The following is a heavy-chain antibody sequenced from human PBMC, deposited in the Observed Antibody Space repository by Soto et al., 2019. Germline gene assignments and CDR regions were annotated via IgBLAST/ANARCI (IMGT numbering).Heavy chain of an antibody. V-gene: IGHV3-48*02. D-gene: IGHD3-16*01. CDR3: ARPGEGVLFYYALDV. CDR2: ISSGSDTI. J-gene: IGHJ6*02. Sequence: EVQLVESGGGLVQPGGSLRLSCVASGFTLSSYSMNWVRQAPGKGLEWISYISSGSDTIYYADSVKGRFTVSRDNAKNSLYLQMKSLRDDDTAVYYCARPGEGVLFYYALDVWGQGTTVTVSS. CDR1: GFTLSSYS.